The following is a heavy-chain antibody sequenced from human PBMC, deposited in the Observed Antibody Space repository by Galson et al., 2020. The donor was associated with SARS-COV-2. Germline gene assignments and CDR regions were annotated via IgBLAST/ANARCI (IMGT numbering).Heavy chain of an antibody. J-gene: IGHJ3*02. D-gene: IGHD1-26*01. V-gene: IGHV3-30*04. CDR2: ISYDGSNK. CDR3: ARAYSGSYYDAFDI. CDR1: GFTFSSYA. Sequence: GGSLRLSCAASGFTFSSYAMHWVRQAPGKGLEWVAVISYDGSNKYYADSVKGRFTISRDNSKNTLYLQMNSLRAEDTAVYYCARAYSGSYYDAFDIWGQGTMVTVSS.